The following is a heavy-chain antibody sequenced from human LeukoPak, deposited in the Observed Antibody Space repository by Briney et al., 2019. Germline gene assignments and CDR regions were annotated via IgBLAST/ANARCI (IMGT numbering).Heavy chain of an antibody. CDR1: GYTFSNFG. D-gene: IGHD5-12*01. V-gene: IGHV1-69*13. Sequence: SVRVSCKTSGYTFSNFGINWVRQAPGQGLEWMGGIIPIFGTANYAQKFQGRVTITADESTSTAYMEVSSLRSEDTAVYYCARAYSGYDFFDYWGQGILVTVSS. CDR2: IIPIFGTA. CDR3: ARAYSGYDFFDY. J-gene: IGHJ4*02.